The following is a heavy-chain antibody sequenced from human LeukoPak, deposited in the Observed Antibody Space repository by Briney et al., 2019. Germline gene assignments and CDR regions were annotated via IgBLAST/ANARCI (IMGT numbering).Heavy chain of an antibody. CDR3: ARDESTSILWW. J-gene: IGHJ1*01. Sequence: GAPVTVSCKASGYTFINYYMHWVRQAPGQGLEWMGIINPSGYSTSYAQKFQGRVTMTRDTSTSTVYMELSSLRSEDTAVYYCARDESTSILWWWGQGTLVTVSS. CDR1: GYTFINYY. CDR2: INPSGYST. V-gene: IGHV1-46*01. D-gene: IGHD2-21*01.